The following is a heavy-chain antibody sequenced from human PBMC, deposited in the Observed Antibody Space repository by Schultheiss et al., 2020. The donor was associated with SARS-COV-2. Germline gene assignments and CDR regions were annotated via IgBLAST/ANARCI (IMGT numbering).Heavy chain of an antibody. V-gene: IGHV4-59*10. J-gene: IGHJ2*01. CDR2: IYTSGST. CDR3: AREKTSRDWYFDL. Sequence: SETLSLTCAVYGGSFSGYYWSWIRQPPGKGLEWIGRIYTSGSTNYNPSLKSRVTISVDRSKNQFSLKLSSVTAADTAVYYCAREKTSRDWYFDLWGRGTLVTVSS. CDR1: GGSFSGYY.